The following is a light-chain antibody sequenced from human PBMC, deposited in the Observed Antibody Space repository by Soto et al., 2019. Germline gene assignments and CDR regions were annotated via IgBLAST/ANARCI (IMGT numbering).Light chain of an antibody. J-gene: IGLJ1*01. CDR3: TSYTSISTYV. V-gene: IGLV2-14*01. Sequence: QSALTQPASVSGSPGQSITISCTGTSSDVGAYNYVSWYQQHPGKAPKLMIYDVSYRPSGVSIRFSGSKSGNTASLTISGLQAEDEADYYCTSYTSISTYVFGPGTQLTVL. CDR1: SSDVGAYNY. CDR2: DVS.